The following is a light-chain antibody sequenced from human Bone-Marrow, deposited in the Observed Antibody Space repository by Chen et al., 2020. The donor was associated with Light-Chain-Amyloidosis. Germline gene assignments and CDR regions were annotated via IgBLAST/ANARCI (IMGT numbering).Light chain of an antibody. CDR2: GSS. CDR1: QTISSNY. CDR3: QQYGTSPLT. V-gene: IGKV3-20*01. J-gene: IGKJ4*01. Sequence: EIVLTQSPGTLSLSPGEGANLSCRASQTISSNYLTWYQQKFGQAPRLLIYGSSSRATGIPDRFTGSGSGTDFTLAINRLEPEDLAMYYCQQYGTSPLTFGGGTKLEIK.